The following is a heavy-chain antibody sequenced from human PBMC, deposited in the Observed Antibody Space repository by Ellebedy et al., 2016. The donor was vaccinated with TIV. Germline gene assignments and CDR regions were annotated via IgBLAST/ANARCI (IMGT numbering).Heavy chain of an antibody. CDR1: GFTVSSNY. Sequence: GGSLRLXCAASGFTVSSNYMSWVRQAPGKGLEWVSVIYSSGSTYYADSVKGRFTISRDNSKNTLYLQMNSLRAEDTAVYYCARERWYYDFWSGHNWFDPWGQGTLVTVSS. CDR2: IYSSGST. CDR3: ARERWYYDFWSGHNWFDP. V-gene: IGHV3-53*01. D-gene: IGHD3-3*01. J-gene: IGHJ5*02.